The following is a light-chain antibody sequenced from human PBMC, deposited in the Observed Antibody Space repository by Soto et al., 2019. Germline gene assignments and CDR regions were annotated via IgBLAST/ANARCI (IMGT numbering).Light chain of an antibody. CDR1: SSDDGGYNY. J-gene: IGLJ2*01. CDR3: SSSTSSRTLVV. CDR2: EVR. Sequence: QSALTQPASGSGAPGQSITIVCTGTSSDDGGYNYVSWYQQHPGKAPKLMIYEVRNRPSGFSNRFSGSKSGNTASLTIAGLQAEDEDDYYCSSSTSSRTLVVFGGGTKLTVL. V-gene: IGLV2-14*01.